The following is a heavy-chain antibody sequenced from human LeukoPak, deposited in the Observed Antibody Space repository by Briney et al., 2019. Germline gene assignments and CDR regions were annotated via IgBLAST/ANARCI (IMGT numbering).Heavy chain of an antibody. V-gene: IGHV4-61*02. Sequence: SQTLSLTCTVSGGSISSGNYYWSWIRQPAGMGLEWIGRIYISGGTDYNPSLKSRLTISIDTSKNQFYLRLSSVTAADTAVYYCARVRRNGGNKYFDPWGQGTRVTVSS. CDR1: GGSISSGNYY. J-gene: IGHJ5*02. D-gene: IGHD2-8*01. CDR3: ARVRRNGGNKYFDP. CDR2: IYISGGT.